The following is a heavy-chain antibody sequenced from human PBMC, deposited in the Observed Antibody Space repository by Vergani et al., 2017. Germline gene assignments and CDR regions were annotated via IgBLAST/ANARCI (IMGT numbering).Heavy chain of an antibody. CDR2: MNPKSGNT. V-gene: IGHV1-8*01. D-gene: IGHD3/OR15-3a*01. J-gene: IGHJ5*02. CDR1: GYNFTSFD. CDR3: ARGVLDSKYRHNWFGP. Sequence: QEQLVQSGAEVRKPGASVKVSCKASGYNFTSFDINWVRLATGQGLEWMGGMNPKSGNTAYAAKFQGRITMTRDSSTDTAYMEMKSLRSEDTAIYFCARGVLDSKYRHNWFGPWGQGTVVTVSS.